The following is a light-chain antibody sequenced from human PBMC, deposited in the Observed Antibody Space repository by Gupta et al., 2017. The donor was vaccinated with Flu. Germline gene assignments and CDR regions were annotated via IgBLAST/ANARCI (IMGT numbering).Light chain of an antibody. CDR1: SDDVGNRG. V-gene: IGLV10-54*04. CDR2: RNN. J-gene: IGLJ3*02. CDR3: STWDNSRNVRV. Sequence: QAGLTQPPSVSRGVGQTATLTCTGNSDDVGNRGAAWLQQQPGHPPKLLSDRNNTRPSGVSERFSASRSGNTASLTITGLQPDDEADYICSTWDNSRNVRVFGEGTKLTVL.